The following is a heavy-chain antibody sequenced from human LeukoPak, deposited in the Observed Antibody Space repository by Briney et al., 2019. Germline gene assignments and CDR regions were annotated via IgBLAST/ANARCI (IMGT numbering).Heavy chain of an antibody. CDR1: GASFSGYY. CDR3: ARATRSDYDSSGYYYFDY. V-gene: IGHV4-34*01. CDR2: INHSGST. D-gene: IGHD3-22*01. J-gene: IGHJ4*02. Sequence: SETLSLTCAVYGASFSGYYWSWIRQSPGKGLEWIGEINHSGSTNYNPSLKSRVTISVDTSKNQFSLKLSSVTAADTAVYYCARATRSDYDSSGYYYFDYWGQGTLVTVSS.